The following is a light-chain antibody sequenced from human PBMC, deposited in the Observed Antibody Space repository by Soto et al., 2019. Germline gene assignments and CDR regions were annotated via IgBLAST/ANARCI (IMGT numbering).Light chain of an antibody. V-gene: IGLV1-40*01. CDR2: GNS. J-gene: IGLJ3*02. Sequence: VLTLPPSVSGAPGQRVTISCTGSSSNIGAGYDVHWYQQLPGTAPKLLIYGNSNRPSGVPDRFSGSKSGTSASLAITGLQAEDEADYYCQSYDSSLSGWVFGGGTQLTVL. CDR3: QSYDSSLSGWV. CDR1: SSNIGAGYD.